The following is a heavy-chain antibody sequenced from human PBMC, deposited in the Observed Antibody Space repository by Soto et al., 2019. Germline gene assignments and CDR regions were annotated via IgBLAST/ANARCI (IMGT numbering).Heavy chain of an antibody. CDR2: IYYSGST. D-gene: IGHD6-13*01. CDR3: ARPKTIGAAAGKGWFDP. J-gene: IGHJ5*02. Sequence: ETLSLTCNVSGGSISRYYWSWIRQHPGKGLEWIGYIYYSGSTNYNPSLKSRVTISVDTSKNQFSLKLSSVTAADTAMYYCARPKTIGAAAGKGWFDPWGQGTLVTVSS. V-gene: IGHV4-59*08. CDR1: GGSISRYY.